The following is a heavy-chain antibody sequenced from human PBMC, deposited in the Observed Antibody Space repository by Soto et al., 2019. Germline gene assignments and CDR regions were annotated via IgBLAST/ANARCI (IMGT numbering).Heavy chain of an antibody. V-gene: IGHV3-7*03. D-gene: IGHD2-2*01. CDR2: IKQDGSEK. CDR1: GFTFSSYW. CDR3: ARDLVVPAAPPFDP. Sequence: GGSLRLSCAASGFTFSSYWMSWVRQAPGKGLEWVANIKQDGSEKYYVDSVKGRFTISRDNAKNSLYLQMNSLRAEDTAAYYCARDLVVPAAPPFDPWGQGTLVTVSS. J-gene: IGHJ5*02.